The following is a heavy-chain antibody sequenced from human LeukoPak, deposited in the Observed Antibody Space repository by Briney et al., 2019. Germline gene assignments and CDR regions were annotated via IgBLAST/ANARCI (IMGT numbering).Heavy chain of an antibody. CDR3: ARARDGSSGYHYPDY. D-gene: IGHD3-22*01. CDR1: GYTFTNYD. J-gene: IGHJ4*02. Sequence: ASVKVSCKASGYTFTNYDISWVRQAPGQGLEWMGWISVYNDNTNYAQKLQGRVIMTTDTSTSTAYMELRSLRSDDTAVYYCARARDGSSGYHYPDYWGQGTLVTISS. CDR2: ISVYNDNT. V-gene: IGHV1-18*01.